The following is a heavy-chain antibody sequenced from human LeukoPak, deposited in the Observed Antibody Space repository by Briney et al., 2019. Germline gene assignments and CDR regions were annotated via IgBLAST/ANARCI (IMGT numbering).Heavy chain of an antibody. CDR2: MNPNSGNT. Sequence: ASVKVSCKASGYTFTSYDIKWVRQAPGQGLEWMGWMNPNSGNTGYAQKFQGRVTMTRNTSISTAYMELSSLRSEDTAVYYCARGFYYGSNKNWFDPWGQGTLVTVSS. CDR1: GYTFTSYD. D-gene: IGHD3-10*01. J-gene: IGHJ5*02. V-gene: IGHV1-8*01. CDR3: ARGFYYGSNKNWFDP.